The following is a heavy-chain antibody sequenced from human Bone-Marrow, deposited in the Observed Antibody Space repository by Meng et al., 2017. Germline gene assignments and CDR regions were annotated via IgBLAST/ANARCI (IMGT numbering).Heavy chain of an antibody. CDR3: ARKDIVVVPAGGFDI. CDR2: IKQDGSEK. J-gene: IGHJ3*02. CDR1: GFTFSRYW. Sequence: GESLKISCAASGFTFSRYWMSWVRQAPGKGLEWVANIKQDGSEKYYVDSVKGRFTISRDNAKNSLYLQMNSLRAEDTAVYYCARKDIVVVPAGGFDIWGQGTMVTVSS. V-gene: IGHV3-7*01. D-gene: IGHD2-15*01.